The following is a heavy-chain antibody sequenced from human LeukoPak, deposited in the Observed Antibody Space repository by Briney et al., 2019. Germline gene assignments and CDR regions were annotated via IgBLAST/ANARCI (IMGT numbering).Heavy chain of an antibody. Sequence: GGSLRLSCAASGFTFSSYAMSWVRQAPGKGLEWVSAISGSGGSTYYADSVKGRFTISRDNAKNSLFLQMNSLRAEDTAVYYCARDQAGFDPWGRGTRVTVSS. J-gene: IGHJ5*02. CDR2: ISGSGGST. CDR3: ARDQAGFDP. CDR1: GFTFSSYA. V-gene: IGHV3-23*01.